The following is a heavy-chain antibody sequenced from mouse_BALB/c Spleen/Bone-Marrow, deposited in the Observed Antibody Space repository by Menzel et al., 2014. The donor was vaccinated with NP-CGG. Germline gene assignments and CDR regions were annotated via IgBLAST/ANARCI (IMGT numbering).Heavy chain of an antibody. J-gene: IGHJ3*01. CDR3: ARGFITTVVPFAC. Sequence: EVKLVESGPGLVKPSQSLSLTCSVTGYSITSGYYWNWIRQFPGNKLEWMGYISYDGSNNYNPSLKNRISITRDTSKNQFFLKLSSVTTENTATFYCARGFITTVVPFACWGQGTLVTVSA. V-gene: IGHV3-6*02. D-gene: IGHD1-1*01. CDR1: GYSITSGYY. CDR2: ISYDGSN.